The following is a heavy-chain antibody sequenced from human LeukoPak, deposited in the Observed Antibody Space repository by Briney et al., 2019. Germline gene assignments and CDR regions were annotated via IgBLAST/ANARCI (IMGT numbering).Heavy chain of an antibody. CDR3: ARALYYYDSSDYYADIIDY. D-gene: IGHD3-22*01. CDR1: GYTFTSYD. V-gene: IGHV1-8*01. CDR2: MNPNSGNT. Sequence: ASVKVSCKASGYTFTSYDINWVRQATRQGLEWMGWMNPNSGNTGYAQKFQGRVTMTRNTSLSTAYMELSSLRSEDTAVYYCARALYYYDSSDYYADIIDYWGQGTLVTVSS. J-gene: IGHJ4*02.